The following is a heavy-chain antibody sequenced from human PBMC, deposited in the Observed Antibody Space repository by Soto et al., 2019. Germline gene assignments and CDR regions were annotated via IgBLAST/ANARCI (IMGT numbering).Heavy chain of an antibody. Sequence: EVQLVESGGGLVQPGGSLRLSCAASGFTFNNYYMVWVRQAPGRGLEWVANINQDGSAKYYVDSVKGRFTISRDNAKSSRYLQINSLRAEDTATYYCGRGFGGTHWGQGSLVTVSS. CDR1: GFTFNNYY. J-gene: IGHJ4*02. CDR2: INQDGSAK. V-gene: IGHV3-7*05. CDR3: GRGFGGTH. D-gene: IGHD2-15*01.